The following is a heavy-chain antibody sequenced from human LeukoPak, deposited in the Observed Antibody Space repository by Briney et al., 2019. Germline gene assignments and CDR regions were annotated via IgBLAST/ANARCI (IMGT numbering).Heavy chain of an antibody. D-gene: IGHD2-8*01. V-gene: IGHV1-2*02. J-gene: IGHJ4*02. CDR3: ARGIRGRCTNGVCLGY. CDR2: INPNSGGT. CDR1: GYTFTGYY. Sequence: ASVKVSCKASGYTFTGYYMHWVRQAPGQGLEWMGWINPNSGGTNYAQKFQGRVTMTRDTSISTAYMELSRLRSDDTAVYYCARGIRGRCTNGVCLGYWGQGTLVTVSS.